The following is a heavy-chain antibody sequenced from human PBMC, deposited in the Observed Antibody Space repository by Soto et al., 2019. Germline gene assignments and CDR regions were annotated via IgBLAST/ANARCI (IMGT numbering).Heavy chain of an antibody. CDR1: GFIFSTYS. V-gene: IGHV3-23*01. CDR3: VKEQDV. J-gene: IGHJ6*02. Sequence: PGGSLRLSCEASGFIFSTYSMTWVRQVPGKGLEWVAAVSPSGDSTYYADSLKGRLTISRDNSKNTVFLQMNSLSADDTGLYYCVKEQDVWGQGISVTVSS. CDR2: VSPSGDST.